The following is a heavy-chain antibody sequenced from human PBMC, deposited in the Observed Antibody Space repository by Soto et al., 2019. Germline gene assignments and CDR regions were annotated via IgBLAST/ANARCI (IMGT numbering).Heavy chain of an antibody. CDR2: IYHNGST. D-gene: IGHD3-3*01. V-gene: IGHV4-4*02. J-gene: IGHJ5*02. CDR1: GGSISSSNW. Sequence: QVQLQESGPGLAKPSGTLSLTCAVSGGSISSSNWWSWVRQSPRKGLEWVGEIYHNGSTNYNPSLKSRVTISVDKSKNQFSLELGSVPAADTAVYYCARARGAIFGVVIRNWCVPWGKGTLVTVSS. CDR3: ARARGAIFGVVIRNWCVP.